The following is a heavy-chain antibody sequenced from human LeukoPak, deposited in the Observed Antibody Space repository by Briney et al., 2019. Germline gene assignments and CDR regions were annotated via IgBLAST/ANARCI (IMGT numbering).Heavy chain of an antibody. CDR2: ISAYNRNT. Sequence: GASVNVSCKTSGYTFNNYGTSWVRQAPGQGLEWMGWISAYNRNTNYAQKLQGRVTMTTDTSTSTAYMELRSLRSNDTAVYYCARGLGYCSSTSCRGYYFDYWGQGTLVTVSS. CDR3: ARGLGYCSSTSCRGYYFDY. J-gene: IGHJ4*02. CDR1: GYTFNNYG. V-gene: IGHV1-18*01. D-gene: IGHD2-2*01.